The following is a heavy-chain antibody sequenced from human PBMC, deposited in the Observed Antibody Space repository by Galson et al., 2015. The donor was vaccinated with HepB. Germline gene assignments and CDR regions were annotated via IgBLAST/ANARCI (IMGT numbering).Heavy chain of an antibody. V-gene: IGHV3-64D*06. CDR2: ISSNGGST. J-gene: IGHJ4*02. CDR3: VKTHAMEPFDY. D-gene: IGHD2-2*01. CDR1: GFTFSSYA. Sequence: SLRLSCAASGFTFSSYAMHWVRQAPGKGLEYVSAISSNGGSTYYADSVKGRFTISRDNSKNTLYLQMSSLRAEDTAVYYCVKTHAMEPFDYWGQGTLVTVSS.